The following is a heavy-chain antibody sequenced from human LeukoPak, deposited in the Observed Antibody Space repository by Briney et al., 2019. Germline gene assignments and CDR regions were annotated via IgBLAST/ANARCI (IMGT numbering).Heavy chain of an antibody. D-gene: IGHD3-22*01. CDR3: ARDYYDGSGYYQDY. J-gene: IGHJ4*02. CDR1: GFSFSDHY. CDR2: TRSKANSYTT. Sequence: GGSLGLSCAVSGFSFSDHYMDWVRQAPGKGLEWVGRTRSKANSYTTEYAASVKGRFTVSSDDSKNSLYLQMNSLKTEDTAVYYCARDYYDGSGYYQDYWGQGTLVTVSS. V-gene: IGHV3-72*01.